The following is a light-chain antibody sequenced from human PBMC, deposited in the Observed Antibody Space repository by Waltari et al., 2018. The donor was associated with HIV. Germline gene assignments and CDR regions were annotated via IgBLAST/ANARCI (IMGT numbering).Light chain of an antibody. Sequence: QSALTQPASMSGSLGQSITITCTGGGNDFGRYSWVSWYQQHPGKAPKVIISNVFNRPSGVSARFSGSKHGNTASLTISVLQAEDEADYYCCSYAGSYTFVFGGGTKLTVL. CDR2: NVF. CDR1: GNDFGRYSW. CDR3: CSYAGSYTFV. J-gene: IGLJ3*02. V-gene: IGLV2-14*03.